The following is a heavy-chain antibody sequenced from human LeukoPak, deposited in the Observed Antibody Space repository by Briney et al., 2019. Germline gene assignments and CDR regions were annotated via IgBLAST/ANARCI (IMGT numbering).Heavy chain of an antibody. D-gene: IGHD6-13*01. CDR2: FDPEDGET. Sequence: ASVKVSCKVSGYTLTELSMHWERQAPGKGLEWMGGFDPEDGETIYAQKFQGRVTMTEDTSTDTAYMELSSLRSEDTAVYYCATDQYSSSWSGIGYWGQGTLVTVSS. J-gene: IGHJ4*02. CDR1: GYTLTELS. V-gene: IGHV1-24*01. CDR3: ATDQYSSSWSGIGY.